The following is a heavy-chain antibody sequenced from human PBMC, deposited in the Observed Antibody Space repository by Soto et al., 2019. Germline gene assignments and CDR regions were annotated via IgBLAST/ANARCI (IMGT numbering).Heavy chain of an antibody. D-gene: IGHD6-6*01. J-gene: IGHJ6*02. CDR3: ARTRSFTLAFFYAGIDV. Sequence: GEFLKNWCRGAGYSFASYWIGWVRQIPGKDLEWMGIIYPGDSDTRYSPSFQGQVTISADKALRTAYLQWTSLKASDTALYYCARTRSFTLAFFYAGIDVWGQGTTVTVSS. CDR1: GYSFASYW. CDR2: IYPGDSDT. V-gene: IGHV5-51*01.